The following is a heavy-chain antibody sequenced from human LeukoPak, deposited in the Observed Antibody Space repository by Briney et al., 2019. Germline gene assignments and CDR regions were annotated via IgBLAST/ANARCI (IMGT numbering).Heavy chain of an antibody. D-gene: IGHD3-10*01. J-gene: IGHJ6*04. V-gene: IGHV3-48*03. CDR3: ARDLYYYGSGSYYNRPYYYGMDV. Sequence: GGSLRLSCAASGFTFSSYEINWVRQAPGKGLEWVSYVSSSGSTIYYADSVKGRFTISRDNAKNSLYLQMNSLRAEDTAVYYCARDLYYYGSGSYYNRPYYYGMDVWGKGTTVTVSS. CDR1: GFTFSSYE. CDR2: VSSSGSTI.